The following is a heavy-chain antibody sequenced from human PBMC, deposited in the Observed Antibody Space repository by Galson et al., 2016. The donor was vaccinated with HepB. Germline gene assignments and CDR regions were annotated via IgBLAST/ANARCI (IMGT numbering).Heavy chain of an antibody. CDR2: IYHSGST. V-gene: IGHV4-59*12. Sequence: SETLSLTCTVSGVSISSYYWSWIRQPPGKGLECIGYIYHSGSTNYNPSLKSRVTISVDTSKNQFSLKLYSVTAADTAVYFCARLTSTGTFDAFDVWGQGTMVTVSS. CDR1: GVSISSYY. CDR3: ARLTSTGTFDAFDV. J-gene: IGHJ3*01. D-gene: IGHD1-1*01.